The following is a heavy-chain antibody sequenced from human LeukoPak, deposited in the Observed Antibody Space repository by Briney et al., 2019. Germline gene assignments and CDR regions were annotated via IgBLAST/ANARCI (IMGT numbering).Heavy chain of an antibody. V-gene: IGHV3-23*01. CDR1: GFTSHSYA. J-gene: IGHJ4*02. CDR2: INGGGDVT. Sequence: GSLRLSCATSGFTSHSYAMSWVRQAPGKGLEWVSAINGGGDVTYYADSVQGRFFFSRDNAKNTLYLQLNSLRAEDTAVYYCARNYYDSSGYSPFFDYWGQGTLVTVSS. D-gene: IGHD3-22*01. CDR3: ARNYYDSSGYSPFFDY.